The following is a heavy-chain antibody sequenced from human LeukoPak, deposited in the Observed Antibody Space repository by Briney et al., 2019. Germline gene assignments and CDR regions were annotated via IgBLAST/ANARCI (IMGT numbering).Heavy chain of an antibody. CDR2: IYHRGST. Sequence: PSETLSLTCTVSGGSISSGGYYWSWIRQPPGKGLEWIGYIYHRGSTYYNPSLKSRVTISVDRPKNQFSLKLSSVTAADTAVYYCARPILGYCSSTSCRRGAFDIWGQGTMVTVSS. V-gene: IGHV4-30-2*01. D-gene: IGHD2-2*01. CDR1: GGSISSGGYY. CDR3: ARPILGYCSSTSCRRGAFDI. J-gene: IGHJ3*02.